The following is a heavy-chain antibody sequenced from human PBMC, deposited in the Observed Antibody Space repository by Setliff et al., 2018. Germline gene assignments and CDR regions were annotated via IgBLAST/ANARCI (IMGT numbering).Heavy chain of an antibody. CDR3: ATPHCSDGTCRYYFES. CDR2: IIPFFGNT. V-gene: IGHV1-69*13. J-gene: IGHJ4*02. CDR1: GGTFGSSA. D-gene: IGHD2-15*01. Sequence: ASVKVSCKVSGGTFGSSAFTWVRQAPGPGLEYMGGIIPFFGNTNYAQKFQGRLSITADESTNTVYMELSRLRSEDTAMYYCATPHCSDGTCRYYFESWGQGTLGTVSS.